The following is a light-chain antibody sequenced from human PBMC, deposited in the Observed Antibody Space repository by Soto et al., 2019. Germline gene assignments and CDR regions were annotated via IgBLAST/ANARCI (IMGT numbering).Light chain of an antibody. Sequence: EIVLTQSPGTLSLSPGEGATPSCRASQIVSNNYLAWYQQKPGQAPRLLVYGASRRATGIPDRFSGSGSGTDFTLTISRLEPEDFAVYYCQQYGNSLPWTFGQGTKVDIK. J-gene: IGKJ1*01. V-gene: IGKV3-20*01. CDR3: QQYGNSLPWT. CDR2: GAS. CDR1: QIVSNNY.